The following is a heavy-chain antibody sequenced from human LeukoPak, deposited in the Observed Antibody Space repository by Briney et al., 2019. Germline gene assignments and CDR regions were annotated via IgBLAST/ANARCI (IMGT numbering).Heavy chain of an antibody. Sequence: PGGSLRLSCAASGFIFSSYAMSWVRQAPGKGLEWVSTISGSGGSTYYADSVKGRFTISRDNSKNTVYLQMNSLRAEDTAVYYCGRSSVVQVSLYYFDYWGQGTLVTVSS. CDR2: ISGSGGST. V-gene: IGHV3-23*01. CDR3: GRSSVVQVSLYYFDY. J-gene: IGHJ4*02. CDR1: GFIFSSYA. D-gene: IGHD5/OR15-5a*01.